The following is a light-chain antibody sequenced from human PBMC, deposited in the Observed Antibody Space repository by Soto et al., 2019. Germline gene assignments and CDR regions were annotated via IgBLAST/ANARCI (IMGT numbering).Light chain of an antibody. V-gene: IGKV3-20*01. CDR1: QSVSSSY. Sequence: EIVLTQPPGTLSLSPGERATLSCRASQSVSSSYLAWYQQKPGQAPRLLIYGASNRATGIPDRFSGSGSGTDFTLTISRLEPEDFAVYYCQQYGRSGTFGQGTKVDI. CDR3: QQYGRSGT. CDR2: GAS. J-gene: IGKJ1*01.